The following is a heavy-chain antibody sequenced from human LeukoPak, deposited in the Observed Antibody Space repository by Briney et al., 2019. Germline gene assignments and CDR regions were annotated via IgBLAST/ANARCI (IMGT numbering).Heavy chain of an antibody. Sequence: ASEKVSCKASGYTFTRYYMHWVRQAPGQGLEWMGWMNPNSGNTGYAQKFQGRVTMTRNTSISTAYMDVSSLSSRDTAVYFFPRAAHSGYDWGGYYYYYYMDVWGKGTTVTISS. CDR2: MNPNSGNT. CDR1: GYTFTRYY. J-gene: IGHJ6*03. V-gene: IGHV1-8*01. CDR3: PRAAHSGYDWGGYYYYYYMDV. D-gene: IGHD5-12*01.